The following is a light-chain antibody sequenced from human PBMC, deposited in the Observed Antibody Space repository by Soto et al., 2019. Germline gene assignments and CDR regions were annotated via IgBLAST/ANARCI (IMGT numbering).Light chain of an antibody. Sequence: QSALTQPASVPGSPGQSITISCTGTSSDVGSHNYVSWYQQHPGKAPKLIIFEVNSRPSGVSNRFSGSKSGSAASLTISGPQAEDEADYYCSSYSSTSTPYVFGGGTKVTVL. CDR1: SSDVGSHNY. V-gene: IGLV2-14*01. J-gene: IGLJ1*01. CDR3: SSYSSTSTPYV. CDR2: EVN.